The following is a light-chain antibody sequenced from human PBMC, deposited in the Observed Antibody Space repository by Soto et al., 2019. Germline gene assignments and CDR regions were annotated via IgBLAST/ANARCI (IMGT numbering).Light chain of an antibody. CDR1: QTIMSY. J-gene: IGKJ1*01. V-gene: IGKV1-39*01. Sequence: ILMTQSPFSLSASVGDRVTITCRAGQTIMSYLNWYQQKPGTAPKVLIYTASNLQSGVPSRFSGSGSGTDFTLTISSLQPEDFATYYCQQSYSTPWTFGQGTKVEIK. CDR2: TAS. CDR3: QQSYSTPWT.